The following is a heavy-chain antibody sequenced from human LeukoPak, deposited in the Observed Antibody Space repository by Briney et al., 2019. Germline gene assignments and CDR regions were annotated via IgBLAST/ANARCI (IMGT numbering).Heavy chain of an antibody. CDR1: GFTFSNYA. CDR3: ARDYYGSGLSHFDL. CDR2: ITSTSSYI. V-gene: IGHV3-21*01. D-gene: IGHD3-10*01. J-gene: IGHJ2*01. Sequence: NPGGSLRLSCAASGFTFSNYAMNWVRQAPGKGLEWVSSITSTSSYISYADSVKGRFTISRDNAKNSLYLQMNSLRAEDTAVYYCARDYYGSGLSHFDLWGRGTLVTVSS.